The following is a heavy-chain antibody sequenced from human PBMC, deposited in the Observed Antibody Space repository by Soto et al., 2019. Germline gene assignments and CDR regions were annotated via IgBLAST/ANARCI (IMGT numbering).Heavy chain of an antibody. CDR2: INHSGST. J-gene: IGHJ4*02. Sequence: SETLSLTCAFYGWSFSGYYWSWIRQPPGKGLEWIGEINHSGSTNYNPSLKSRVTISVDTSKNQFSLKLSSVTAADTAVYYCARLGYCSSASCYETSFDYWGQGTLVTVSS. CDR1: GWSFSGYY. CDR3: ARLGYCSSASCYETSFDY. V-gene: IGHV4-34*01. D-gene: IGHD2-2*01.